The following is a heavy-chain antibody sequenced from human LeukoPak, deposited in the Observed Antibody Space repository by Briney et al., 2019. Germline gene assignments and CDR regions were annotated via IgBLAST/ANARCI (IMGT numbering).Heavy chain of an antibody. CDR2: ISDSAGRS. CDR1: GFTFSKYG. Sequence: GGSLRLSCAASGFTFSKYGMSWVRQAPGRGLEWVSSISDSAGRSYYADSVKGRFTISRDNSKNTLSLQMNSLRAEDTALYYCARGDGSSDYWGQGTLVTVSS. J-gene: IGHJ4*02. V-gene: IGHV3-23*01. CDR3: ARGDGSSDY. D-gene: IGHD1-26*01.